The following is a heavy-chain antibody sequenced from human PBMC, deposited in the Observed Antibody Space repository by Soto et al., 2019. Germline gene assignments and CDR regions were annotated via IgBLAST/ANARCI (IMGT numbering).Heavy chain of an antibody. CDR3: ARHDIVVVVAASWAFDI. Sequence: SETLSLTCTVSGGSISSYYWSWIRQPPGKGLEWIGYIYYSGSTNYNPSLKSRVTISVDTSKNQFSLKLSSVTAADTAVYYCARHDIVVVVAASWAFDIWGQGTMVTVSS. V-gene: IGHV4-59*08. CDR2: IYYSGST. J-gene: IGHJ3*02. D-gene: IGHD2-15*01. CDR1: GGSISSYY.